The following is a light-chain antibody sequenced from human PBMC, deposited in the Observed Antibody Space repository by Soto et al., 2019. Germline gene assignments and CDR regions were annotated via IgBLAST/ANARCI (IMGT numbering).Light chain of an antibody. CDR2: GAF. Sequence: EIVLTQSPGTLSLSPGERGILSCRASQYMTTNKLDWYQQKPGQSPSLLIYGAFTRATGTPDRFSGSGSGTDFTLTISWLEPEDFAVYYCMQYDTAPRTFGQGTKVDVK. V-gene: IGKV3-20*01. J-gene: IGKJ1*01. CDR3: MQYDTAPRT. CDR1: QYMTTNK.